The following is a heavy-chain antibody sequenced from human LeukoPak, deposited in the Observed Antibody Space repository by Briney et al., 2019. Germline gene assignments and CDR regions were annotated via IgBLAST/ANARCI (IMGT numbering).Heavy chain of an antibody. CDR3: ARTGYCSGGSCYSFDY. CDR2: IYHSGST. V-gene: IGHV4-38-2*02. D-gene: IGHD2-15*01. Sequence: SETLSLTCTVSAYSVSRGYYWGWIRQPPGKGLEWIGNIYHSGSTYYNPSLKSRVTISVDTSKNQFSPKLTSVTAADTAVYYCARTGYCSGGSCYSFDYWGQGTLVTVSS. J-gene: IGHJ4*02. CDR1: AYSVSRGYY.